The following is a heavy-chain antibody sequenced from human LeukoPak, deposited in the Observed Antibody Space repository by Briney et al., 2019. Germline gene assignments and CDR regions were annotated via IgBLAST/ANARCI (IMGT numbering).Heavy chain of an antibody. D-gene: IGHD6-13*01. J-gene: IGHJ4*02. CDR3: ARDLGYSSSRGGY. CDR2: ISSGSSTI. Sequence: PGGSLRLSYAASGFTFSSYSMNWVRQAPGKGLEWVSYISSGSSTIYYADSVKGRFTISRDNAKNSLYLQMNSLRAEDTAVYYCARDLGYSSSRGGYWGQGTLVTVSS. V-gene: IGHV3-48*01. CDR1: GFTFSSYS.